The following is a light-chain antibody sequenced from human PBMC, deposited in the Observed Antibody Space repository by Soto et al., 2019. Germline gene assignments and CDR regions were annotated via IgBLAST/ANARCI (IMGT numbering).Light chain of an antibody. Sequence: QSALTQPPSASGSPGQSVTISCTGTSSDVGDYHFVSWYQQHPGKAPKLIIYEVTRRPSGVPDRFSGSKSGITASLTVSGLQAEDEADYYCSSFVGSNNLVLFGGGTKLTVL. V-gene: IGLV2-8*01. CDR2: EVT. J-gene: IGLJ2*01. CDR1: SSDVGDYHF. CDR3: SSFVGSNNLVL.